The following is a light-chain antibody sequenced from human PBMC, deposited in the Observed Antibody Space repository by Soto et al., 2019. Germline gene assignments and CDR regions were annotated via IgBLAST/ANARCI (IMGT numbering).Light chain of an antibody. Sequence: EIVMTQSPATLSVSPGEGATLSCRASQTVSSNLAWYQQKPGQAPRLLIYGASTRATGIPARFSGSGSGTEFPLTISRLQAEDFAVYYCHQYNNWPLTFGGGTKVEIK. CDR1: QTVSSN. CDR2: GAS. V-gene: IGKV3-15*01. J-gene: IGKJ4*01. CDR3: HQYNNWPLT.